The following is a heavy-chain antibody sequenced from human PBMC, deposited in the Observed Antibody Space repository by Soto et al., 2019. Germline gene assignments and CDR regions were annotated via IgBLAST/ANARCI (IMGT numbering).Heavy chain of an antibody. CDR1: GGSISSGGYS. V-gene: IGHV4-30-2*01. D-gene: IGHD3-22*01. Sequence: CAVSGGSISSGGYSWSWIRQPPGKGLEWIGYIYHSGSTYYNPSLKSRVTISVDRSKNQFSLKLSSVTAADTAVYYCASRASSGLDYWGQGTLVTVSS. CDR2: IYHSGST. J-gene: IGHJ4*02. CDR3: ASRASSGLDY.